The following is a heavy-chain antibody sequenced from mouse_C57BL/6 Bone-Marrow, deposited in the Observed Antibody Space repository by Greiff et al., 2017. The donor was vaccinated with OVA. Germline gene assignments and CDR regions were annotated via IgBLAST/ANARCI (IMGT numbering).Heavy chain of an antibody. CDR1: GFTFSSYA. D-gene: IGHD2-4*01. CDR3: TREGYDYGGFAY. V-gene: IGHV5-9-1*02. CDR2: ISSGGDYI. J-gene: IGHJ3*01. Sequence: EVQVVESGEGLVKPGGSLKLSCAASGFTFSSYAMSWVRQTPEKRLEWVAYISSGGDYIYYADTVKGRFTISRDNAGNTLYLQMSSLKSEDTAMYYCTREGYDYGGFAYWGQGTLVTVSA.